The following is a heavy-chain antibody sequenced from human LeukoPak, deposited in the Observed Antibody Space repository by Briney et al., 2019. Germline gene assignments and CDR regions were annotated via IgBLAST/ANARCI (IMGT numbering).Heavy chain of an antibody. V-gene: IGHV3-11*04. CDR2: ISSSGTTI. D-gene: IGHD3-10*01. J-gene: IGHJ4*02. CDR1: GFTFSDYY. Sequence: PGGSLRLSCAASGFTFSDYYMSWIRQAPGKGLEWVSYISSSGTTIYYADSVKGRFTISRDNAKNSLYLQMNRLRADDTAVYYCARDLRKGSYFDHWGQGTLVTVSS. CDR3: ARDLRKGSYFDH.